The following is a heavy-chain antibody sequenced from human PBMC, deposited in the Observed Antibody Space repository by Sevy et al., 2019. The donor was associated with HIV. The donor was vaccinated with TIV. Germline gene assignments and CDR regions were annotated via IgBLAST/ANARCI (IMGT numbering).Heavy chain of an antibody. Sequence: GGSLRLSCAASEFTFSTYAMNWVRQAPGKGLEWVSDISGSGGSTDYADSVKGRSTISRDNSKNMMYLQMNSLRAEDKAIDNGAKMDCSGGTCDSGGVDIWGQGTMVTVSS. D-gene: IGHD2-15*01. CDR1: EFTFSTYA. CDR2: ISGSGGST. CDR3: AKMDCSGGTCDSGGVDI. J-gene: IGHJ3*02. V-gene: IGHV3-23*01.